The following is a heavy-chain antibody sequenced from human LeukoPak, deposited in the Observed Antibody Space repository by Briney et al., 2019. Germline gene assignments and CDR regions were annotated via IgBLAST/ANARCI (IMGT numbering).Heavy chain of an antibody. J-gene: IGHJ3*02. CDR2: IYPGDSDT. CDR3: ARRGYDSSGYRDAFDI. Sequence: GASLKISCKGSGSSFTSYWIGWVRQMPGKGLEWMGIIYPGDSDTTYSPSFQGQVTISADKSVSTAYLQWSSLKASDTAMYYCARRGYDSSGYRDAFDIWGQGTMVTVSS. D-gene: IGHD3-22*01. CDR1: GSSFTSYW. V-gene: IGHV5-51*01.